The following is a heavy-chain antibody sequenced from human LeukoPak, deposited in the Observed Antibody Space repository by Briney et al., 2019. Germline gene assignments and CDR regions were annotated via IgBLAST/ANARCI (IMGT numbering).Heavy chain of an antibody. CDR2: ISWNSGSI. D-gene: IGHD3-22*01. CDR3: AKGHTYYYDSSGYSRDAFDI. CDR1: GFTSDDYA. V-gene: IGHV3-9*02. Sequence: GGSLRLSCAASGFTSDDYAMHWVRQAPGKGLEWVSGISWNSGSIGYADSVKGRFTISRDNAKNSLYLQMNSLRAEDMALYYCAKGHTYYYDSSGYSRDAFDIWGQGTMVTVSS. J-gene: IGHJ3*02.